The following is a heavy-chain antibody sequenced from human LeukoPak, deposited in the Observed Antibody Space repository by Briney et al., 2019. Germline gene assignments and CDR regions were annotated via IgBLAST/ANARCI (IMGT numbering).Heavy chain of an antibody. CDR2: IYYSGST. V-gene: IGHV4-30-4*01. CDR1: GGSISSGDYY. J-gene: IGHJ4*02. D-gene: IGHD2-21*02. Sequence: SETLSLTCTVSGGSISSGDYYWGWIRQPPGKGLEWIGYIYYSGSTYNNPSPKRRVTISVDTSKNQLSLKLSAVTAADTAAYYCARAYCGCDCYPSGYFDYWGQGTLVPVSS. CDR3: ARAYCGCDCYPSGYFDY.